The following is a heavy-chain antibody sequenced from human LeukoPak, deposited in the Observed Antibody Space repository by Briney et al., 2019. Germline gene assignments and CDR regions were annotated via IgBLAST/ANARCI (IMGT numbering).Heavy chain of an antibody. CDR2: ISAYSGNT. V-gene: IGHV1-18*01. D-gene: IGHD6-13*01. Sequence: ASVKVSCKASGYTLTSYGISWVRQAPGQGLEWMGWISAYSGNTNYAQKVQGRVTMTTDTSTSTAYMELRSLRSDDTAVYYCARDPVSSSWYSYYYYGMDVWGQGTTVTVSS. J-gene: IGHJ6*02. CDR3: ARDPVSSSWYSYYYYGMDV. CDR1: GYTLTSYG.